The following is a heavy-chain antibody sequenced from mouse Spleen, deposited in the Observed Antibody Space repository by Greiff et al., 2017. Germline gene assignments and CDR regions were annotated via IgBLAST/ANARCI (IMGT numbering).Heavy chain of an antibody. Sequence: VKVVESGPGLVAPSQSLSITCTVSGFSLTSYGVHWVRQPPGKGLEWLGVIWAGGSTNYNSALMSRLSISKDNSKSQVFLKMNSLQTDDTAMYYCASPTTGYYAMDYWGQGTSVTVSS. J-gene: IGHJ4*01. CDR2: IWAGGST. CDR1: GFSLTSYG. D-gene: IGHD2-12*01. CDR3: ASPTTGYYAMDY. V-gene: IGHV2-9*02.